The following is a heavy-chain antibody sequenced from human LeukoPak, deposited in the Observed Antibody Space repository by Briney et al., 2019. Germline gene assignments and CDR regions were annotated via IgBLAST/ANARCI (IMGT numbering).Heavy chain of an antibody. CDR1: GGSISGYY. CDR3: AREGWESFDY. Sequence: SETLSLTCTVSGGSISGYYWSWIRQPPGKGLEWIGYVYYSGSTNYNPSLNSRVTMSVDTSKNQFSLKLSSVTAADTAVYYCAREGWESFDYWGQGTLVTVSS. D-gene: IGHD1-26*01. CDR2: VYYSGST. J-gene: IGHJ4*02. V-gene: IGHV4-59*01.